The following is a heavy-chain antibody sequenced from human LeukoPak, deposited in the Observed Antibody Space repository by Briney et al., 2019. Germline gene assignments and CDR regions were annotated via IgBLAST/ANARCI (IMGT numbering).Heavy chain of an antibody. Sequence: SDTLSLTCTVSGGSISSYYGSCMRHPAGEGGEGIGRMYTSGRTNYNASLERRVTRSVDTSKNKFSLKLCPVTAAVRAVYYCASDGGYSSGASYWYFDLWGRGTLVTVSS. CDR1: GGSISSYY. CDR3: ASDGGYSSGASYWYFDL. V-gene: IGHV4-4*07. CDR2: MYTSGRT. D-gene: IGHD6-19*01. J-gene: IGHJ2*01.